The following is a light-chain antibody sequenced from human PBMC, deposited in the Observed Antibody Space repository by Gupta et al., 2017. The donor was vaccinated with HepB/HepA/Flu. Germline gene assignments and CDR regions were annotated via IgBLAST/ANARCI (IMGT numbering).Light chain of an antibody. J-gene: IGLJ2*01. V-gene: IGLV3-21*04. CDR1: NIGSKS. CDR2: YDS. CDR3: QVWDSSSDLYVV. Sequence: SYVLTQPPSVSVPPGKTVRICVGGNNIGSKSDHWYQQKPGQAPVLVIYYDSDRPSGMPERFSGSNSGNTATLTISRVEAGDEADYYCQVWDSSSDLYVVFGGGTKLTVL.